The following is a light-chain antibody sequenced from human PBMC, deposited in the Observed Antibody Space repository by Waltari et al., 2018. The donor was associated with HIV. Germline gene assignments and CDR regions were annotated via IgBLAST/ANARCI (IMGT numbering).Light chain of an antibody. CDR1: ESISSW. Sequence: DIQMTQSHSTLTASVGDRVTITCRASESISSWLAWYQQKPGKAPKLLIYKASSLESGVPSRFSGSASGTEFSLTISSLQPDDFATYYCQQYHTNPYTFGQGTKMEI. CDR2: KAS. J-gene: IGKJ2*01. CDR3: QQYHTNPYT. V-gene: IGKV1-5*03.